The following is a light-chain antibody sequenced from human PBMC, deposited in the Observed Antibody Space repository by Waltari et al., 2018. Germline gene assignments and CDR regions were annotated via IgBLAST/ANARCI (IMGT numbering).Light chain of an antibody. CDR3: QQYNDWPYT. CDR1: QSVSTK. V-gene: IGKV3D-15*01. CDR2: GAF. Sequence: EIVMTQSPATLSVSPGERATLSCRASQSVSTKLTWYQQKPGQAPRLLIYGAFTGATGIPARFSGSGSGTEFTLTISSLQSEDFAIYYCQQYNDWPYTFAQGTKLEIK. J-gene: IGKJ2*01.